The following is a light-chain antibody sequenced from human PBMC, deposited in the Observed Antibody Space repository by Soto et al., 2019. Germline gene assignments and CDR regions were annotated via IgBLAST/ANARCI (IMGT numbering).Light chain of an antibody. CDR3: QQYNNWPLT. V-gene: IGKV3-15*01. CDR1: QRVNTN. J-gene: IGKJ1*01. CDR2: GAS. Sequence: EIVMTQSPATLSVSPGERAPLSCRASQRVNTNVAWYQQKPGQAPSILIFGASSRATGVPAGFTGSGSGTEFTLTISRLQSEDFAVYYCQQYNNWPLTFGQGTKVDI.